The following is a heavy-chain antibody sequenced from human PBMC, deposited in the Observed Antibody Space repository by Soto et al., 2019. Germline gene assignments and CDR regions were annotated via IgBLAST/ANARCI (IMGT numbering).Heavy chain of an antibody. CDR2: IIPILGIA. V-gene: IGHV1-69*02. CDR1: GGTFSSYT. J-gene: IGHJ3*02. CDR3: ARGPSSYDIPRLPLGVFDS. Sequence: ASVKVSCKASGGTFSSYTISWVRQAPGQGLEWMGRIIPILGIANYAQKFQGRVTITADKSTSTAYMELSSLRSEDTAVYYCARGPSSYDIPRLPLGVFDSWGQGTMVTGSS. D-gene: IGHD3-9*01.